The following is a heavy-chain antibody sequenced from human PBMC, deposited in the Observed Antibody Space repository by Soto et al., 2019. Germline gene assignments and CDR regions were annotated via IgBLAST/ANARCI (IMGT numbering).Heavy chain of an antibody. CDR1: GFSLSTSGVG. V-gene: IGHV2-5*01. D-gene: IGHD4-4*01. Sequence: QITLKESGPTLVKPTQTLTLTCTFSGFSLSTSGVGVGWIRQPPGKALEWLALIIWNDDKRYSPSLKSRLTIAKDTSKNQVVLNMTNMDPVDTATYFCARRPRYSNYVDYWGQGTLVTVSS. CDR2: IIWNDDK. J-gene: IGHJ4*02. CDR3: ARRPRYSNYVDY.